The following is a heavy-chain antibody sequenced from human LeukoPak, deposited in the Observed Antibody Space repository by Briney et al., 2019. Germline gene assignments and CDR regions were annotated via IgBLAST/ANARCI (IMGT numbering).Heavy chain of an antibody. CDR2: IYSGGST. Sequence: GGSLRHSCAASGFTVSSNYMSWVRQAPGKALEWVSVIYSGGSTYYADSVKGRFTISRDNSKNTLYLQMNSLRAEDTAVYYCARVYGGVYYYYGMDVWGQGTTVTVSS. CDR3: ARVYGGVYYYYGMDV. J-gene: IGHJ6*02. D-gene: IGHD3-16*01. V-gene: IGHV3-66*01. CDR1: GFTVSSNY.